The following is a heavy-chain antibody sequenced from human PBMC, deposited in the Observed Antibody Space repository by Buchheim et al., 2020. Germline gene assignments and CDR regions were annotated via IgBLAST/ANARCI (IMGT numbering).Heavy chain of an antibody. CDR2: IYYSGST. CDR1: GGSVSSGSYY. CDR3: ARGISPGDGVSFRYYYGMDV. Sequence: QVQLQESGPGLVKPSETLSLTCTVSGGSVSSGSYYWSWIRQPPGKGLEWIGYIYYSGSTHYNPSLKSRVTISVDKSKNQFSLKLSSVTAADTAVYYCARGISPGDGVSFRYYYGMDVWGQGTT. V-gene: IGHV4-31*03. D-gene: IGHD3-10*01. J-gene: IGHJ6*02.